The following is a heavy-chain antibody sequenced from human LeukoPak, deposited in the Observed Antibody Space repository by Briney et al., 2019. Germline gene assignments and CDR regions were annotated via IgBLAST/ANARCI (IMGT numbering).Heavy chain of an antibody. D-gene: IGHD2-15*01. CDR1: GGSISSSSYY. CDR2: IYTSGST. V-gene: IGHV4-61*02. Sequence: PSETLSLTCTVSGGSISSSSYYWSWIRQPAGKGLEWIGRIYTSGSTNYNPSLKSRVTISVDTSKNQFSLKLSSVTAADTAVYYCARGGCSGGSCYVDYWGQGTLVTVSS. CDR3: ARGGCSGGSCYVDY. J-gene: IGHJ4*02.